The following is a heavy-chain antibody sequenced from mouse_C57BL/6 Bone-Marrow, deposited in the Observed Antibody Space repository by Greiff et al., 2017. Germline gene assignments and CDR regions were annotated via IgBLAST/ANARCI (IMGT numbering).Heavy chain of an antibody. CDR2: ISNLAYSI. CDR3: ARQRGYYAMDY. Sequence: EVKVVESGGGLVQPGGSLKLSCAASGFTFSDYGMAWVRQAPRKGPEWVAFISNLAYSIYYADTVTGRFTISRENAKNTLYLEMSSLRSEDTAMYYCARQRGYYAMDYWGRGTSVTVSS. CDR1: GFTFSDYG. V-gene: IGHV5-15*01. J-gene: IGHJ4*01.